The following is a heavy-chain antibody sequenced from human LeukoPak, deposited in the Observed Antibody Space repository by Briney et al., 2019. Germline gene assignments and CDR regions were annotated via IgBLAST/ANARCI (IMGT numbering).Heavy chain of an antibody. D-gene: IGHD3-9*01. J-gene: IGHJ4*02. CDR3: ATGTHYDLLPF. CDR2: FDPGSGGI. V-gene: IGHV1-24*01. CDR1: GYSITELS. Sequence: ASVKVSCKVSGYSITELSTHWVRQAPGKVLEWMGGFDPGSGGIIYEQKFQDRVTMTEDTSTDTAYMELSSLRSEDTALYYCATGTHYDLLPFWGQGTLVTVSS.